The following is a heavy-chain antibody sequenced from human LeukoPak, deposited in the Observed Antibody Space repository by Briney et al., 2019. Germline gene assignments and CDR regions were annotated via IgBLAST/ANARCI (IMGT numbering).Heavy chain of an antibody. CDR3: ARDDRAVAGAWGWFDP. V-gene: IGHV4-4*07. CDR1: GGSITSYY. J-gene: IGHJ5*02. Sequence: SETLSLTCTVSGGSITSYYWSWIRQPAGKGPEWIGRIYASGSTNYNPSLKSRVTMSVDTSKNQFSLKLSSVTAADTAVYYCARDDRAVAGAWGWFDPWGQGTLVTVSS. CDR2: IYASGST. D-gene: IGHD6-19*01.